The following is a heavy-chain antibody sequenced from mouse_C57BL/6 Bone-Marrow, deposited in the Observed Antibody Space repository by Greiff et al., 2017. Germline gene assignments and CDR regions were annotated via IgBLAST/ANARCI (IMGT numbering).Heavy chain of an antibody. J-gene: IGHJ2*01. CDR2: INPSSGYT. CDR1: GYTFTSYT. CDR3: ARGLQNFDY. V-gene: IGHV1-4*01. Sequence: QVQLKESGAELARPGASVKMSCKASGYTFTSYTMHWVKQRPGQGLEWIGYINPSSGYTKYNQKFKDKATLTADKSSSTAYMQLSSLTSEDSAVYYCARGLQNFDYWGQGTTLTVSS. D-gene: IGHD2-13*01.